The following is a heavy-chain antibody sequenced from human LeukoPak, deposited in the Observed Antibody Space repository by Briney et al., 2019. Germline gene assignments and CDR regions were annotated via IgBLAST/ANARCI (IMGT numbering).Heavy chain of an antibody. V-gene: IGHV3-7*05. D-gene: IGHD5-12*01. CDR1: GFIFSSYW. CDR3: AKEGTITAYNFDY. J-gene: IGHJ4*02. CDR2: IKHDSSEK. Sequence: GGSLRLSCAASGFIFSSYWMSWVRQAPGKGLEWVANIKHDSSEKYYVDSVKGRFTISRDNAKNSLYLQMNSLRAEETAVYYCAKEGTITAYNFDYWGQGTLVTVSS.